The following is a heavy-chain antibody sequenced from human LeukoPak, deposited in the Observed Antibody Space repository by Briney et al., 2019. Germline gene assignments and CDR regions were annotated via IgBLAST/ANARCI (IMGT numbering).Heavy chain of an antibody. J-gene: IGHJ4*02. V-gene: IGHV1-24*01. CDR1: GYTLTELS. CDR3: ATHPLGYFDS. Sequence: ASVKVSCKVSGYTLTELSMHWVRQAPGKGLEWMGGFDPEDGETIYAQKFQGRITMTEDISTDTAYMELSSLRSEDTAVYYYATHPLGYFDSWGQGTQVTVSS. CDR2: FDPEDGET.